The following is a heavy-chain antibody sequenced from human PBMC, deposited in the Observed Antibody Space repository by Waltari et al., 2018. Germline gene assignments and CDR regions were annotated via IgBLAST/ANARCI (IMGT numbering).Heavy chain of an antibody. V-gene: IGHV3-9*03. J-gene: IGHJ3*02. D-gene: IGHD3-22*01. CDR1: GFTFDDYA. CDR3: AKSRGSGYPVDAFDI. Sequence: EVQLVESGGGLVQPGRSLRLSCAASGFTFDDYAMHWVRQAPGKGLEWVSGISWNSGSIGYADSVKGRFTISRDNAKNSLYLQMNSRRAEDMALYYCAKSRGSGYPVDAFDIWGQGTMVTVSS. CDR2: ISWNSGSI.